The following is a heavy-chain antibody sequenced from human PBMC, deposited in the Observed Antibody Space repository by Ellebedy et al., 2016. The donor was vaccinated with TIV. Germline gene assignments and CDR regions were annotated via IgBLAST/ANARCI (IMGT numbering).Heavy chain of an antibody. CDR1: GYTLTELS. CDR2: FDPEDGET. J-gene: IGHJ5*02. Sequence: ASVKVSCXVSGYTLTELSTHWVRQAPGKGLEWMGGFDPEDGETIYAQKFQGRVTMTEDTSTDTAYMELSRLRSDDTAVYYCARSVPYWFDPWGQGTLVTVSS. V-gene: IGHV1-24*01. D-gene: IGHD1-1*01. CDR3: ARSVPYWFDP.